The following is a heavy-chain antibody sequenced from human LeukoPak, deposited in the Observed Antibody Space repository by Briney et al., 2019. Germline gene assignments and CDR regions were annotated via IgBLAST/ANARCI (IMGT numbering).Heavy chain of an antibody. V-gene: IGHV1-2*02. Sequence: GASVKVSCKASGYTFTGYSIHWVRQAPGQGLEWMGWFNPNSGGTNYAQKFQDRVTMTRDTSINTAYMELSRLRFDDTAVYYCARGGGTISGVVDYWDQGTLVTVSS. CDR1: GYTFTGYS. CDR2: FNPNSGGT. D-gene: IGHD3-3*01. CDR3: ARGGGTISGVVDY. J-gene: IGHJ4*02.